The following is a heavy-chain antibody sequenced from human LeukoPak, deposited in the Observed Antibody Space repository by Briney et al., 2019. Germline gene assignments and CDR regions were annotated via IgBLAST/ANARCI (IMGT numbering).Heavy chain of an antibody. V-gene: IGHV4-61*02. Sequence: SETLSLTCIVSGGSISSGSYYWSWIRQPAGKGLEWIGRIYTSGSTNYNPSLKSRVTISVDTSKNQFSLKLSSVTAADTAVYYCARDRGGELLWGQGTMVTVSS. J-gene: IGHJ3*01. CDR3: ARDRGGELL. CDR1: GGSISSGSYY. CDR2: IYTSGST. D-gene: IGHD1-26*01.